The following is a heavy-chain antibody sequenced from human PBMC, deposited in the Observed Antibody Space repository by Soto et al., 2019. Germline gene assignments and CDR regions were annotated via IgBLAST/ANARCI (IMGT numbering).Heavy chain of an antibody. CDR3: AKAAYGSGWRYYFGY. Sequence: GRSLRLSCAASGFTFSSFALSWVRQAPGQGLEWVSAISDSSSHTFYADSVKGRFTVSRDTSKNTLYLQMNSLRAEETAVYYCAKAAYGSGWRYYFGYWGQGTLVTVAS. V-gene: IGHV3-23*01. CDR2: ISDSSSHT. J-gene: IGHJ4*02. CDR1: GFTFSSFA. D-gene: IGHD6-19*01.